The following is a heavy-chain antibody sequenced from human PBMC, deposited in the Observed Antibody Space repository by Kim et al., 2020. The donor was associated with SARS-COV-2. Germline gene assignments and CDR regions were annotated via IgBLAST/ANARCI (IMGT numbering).Heavy chain of an antibody. CDR2: IKQDGSEK. J-gene: IGHJ4*02. D-gene: IGHD6-13*01. CDR1: GFTFNNFW. Sequence: GGSLRLSCVTSGFTFNNFWMNWVRQAPGKGLEWLANIKQDGSEKYYVDSVKGRFTISRDNAKNSLYLQMNSLRVEDTAIYYCVRDPGAGGRWGQGTLVTVSS. V-gene: IGHV3-7*03. CDR3: VRDPGAGGR.